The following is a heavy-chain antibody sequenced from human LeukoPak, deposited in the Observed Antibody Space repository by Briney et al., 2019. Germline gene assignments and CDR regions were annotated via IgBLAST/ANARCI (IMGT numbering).Heavy chain of an antibody. D-gene: IGHD3-22*01. Sequence: SETLSLTCTVSGYSISSGYYWGWIRQPPGKGLEWIGSIYYSGSTNYNPSLKSRVTISVDTSKNQFSLKLSSVTAADTAVYYCARGGAYYYDSSGYPNFDYWGQGTLVTVSS. CDR1: GYSISSGYY. J-gene: IGHJ4*02. V-gene: IGHV4-38-2*02. CDR3: ARGGAYYYDSSGYPNFDY. CDR2: IYYSGST.